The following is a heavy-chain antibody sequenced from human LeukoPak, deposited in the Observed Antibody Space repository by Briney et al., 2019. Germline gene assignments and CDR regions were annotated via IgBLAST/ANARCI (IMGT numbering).Heavy chain of an antibody. CDR2: INPNSGGT. V-gene: IGHV1-2*06. CDR3: ARSSIAARPPFDY. D-gene: IGHD6-6*01. CDR1: GYTFTGYY. Sequence: ASVKVSCKASGYTFTGYYMHWVRQAPGRGLEWMGRINPNSGGTNYAQKFQGRVTMTRDTSISTAYMELSRLRSEDTAVYYCARSSIAARPPFDYWGQGTLVTVSS. J-gene: IGHJ4*02.